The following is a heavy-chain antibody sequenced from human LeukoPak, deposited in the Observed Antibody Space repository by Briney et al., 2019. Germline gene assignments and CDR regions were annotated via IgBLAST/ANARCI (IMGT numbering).Heavy chain of an antibody. CDR2: INHSGST. Sequence: SETLSLTCAVYGGSFSGYYWSWIRQPPGKGLEWIGEINHSGSTNYNPSLKSRVTISVDTSKNQFSLKLSSVTAADTAVYYCARGGYSYGYHYFDYWGQGTLVTVSS. CDR1: GGSFSGYY. J-gene: IGHJ4*02. V-gene: IGHV4-34*01. CDR3: ARGGYSYGYHYFDY. D-gene: IGHD5-18*01.